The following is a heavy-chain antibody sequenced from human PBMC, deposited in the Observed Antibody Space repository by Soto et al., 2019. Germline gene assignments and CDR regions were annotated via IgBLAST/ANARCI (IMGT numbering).Heavy chain of an antibody. D-gene: IGHD3-22*01. CDR1: WDSVSSNSAA. CDR3: AGDLTYYYDRSGYCLGAFDI. J-gene: IGHJ3*02. CDR2: TDYSSKWYN. Sequence: SQTRSLTCASSWDSVSSNSAAWNWIRQSPSRGLEWLGRTDYSSKWYNYYAVSVNSRITINPETSKNQFSLQLNSVTPEDTAVYYCAGDLTYYYDRSGYCLGAFDIWGQGTMVTVSS. V-gene: IGHV6-1*01.